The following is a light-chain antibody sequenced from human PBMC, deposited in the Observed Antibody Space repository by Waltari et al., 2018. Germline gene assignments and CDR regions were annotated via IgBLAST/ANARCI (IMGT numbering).Light chain of an antibody. CDR3: SSHTRSSTRV. CDR2: DVQ. V-gene: IGLV2-14*03. CDR1: SSDLGGYNS. J-gene: IGLJ3*02. Sequence: QSALTQPASVSGSPGQSITISCTGSSSDLGGYNSVSWYRQHPGNAPKVTRYDVQNPPSGVRGRCSGSKSGNTAPRASSGLQDEDEADYYCSSHTRSSTRVFGGGT.